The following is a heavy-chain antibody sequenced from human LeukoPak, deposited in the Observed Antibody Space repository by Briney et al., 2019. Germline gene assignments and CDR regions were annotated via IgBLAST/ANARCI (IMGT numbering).Heavy chain of an antibody. V-gene: IGHV3-53*01. CDR2: ISSGGNT. CDR3: AREVRGYYFDY. D-gene: IGHD3-22*01. Sequence: GGSLRLSCAASGFIVSSNYISWVRQAPGKGLEWVSVISSGGNTYYADSVKGRFTISRDISKNTLYLQMNCLRAEDTAVYYCAREVRGYYFDYWGQGTLVTVSS. J-gene: IGHJ4*02. CDR1: GFIVSSNY.